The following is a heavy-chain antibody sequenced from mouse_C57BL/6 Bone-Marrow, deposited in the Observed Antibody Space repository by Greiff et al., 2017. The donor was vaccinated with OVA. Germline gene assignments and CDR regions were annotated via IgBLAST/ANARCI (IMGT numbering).Heavy chain of an antibody. V-gene: IGHV1-82*01. CDR2: IYPGDGDT. D-gene: IGHD3-2*02. J-gene: IGHJ2*01. CDR3: ASSRQLRPYYFDY. CDR1: GYAFSSSW. Sequence: VQLQQSGPELVKPGASVKISCKASGYAFSSSWMNWVKQRPGKGLEWIGRIYPGDGDTNYNGKFKGKATLTADKSSSTAYMQLSSLTSEDSAVYLCASSRQLRPYYFDYWGQGTTLTVSS.